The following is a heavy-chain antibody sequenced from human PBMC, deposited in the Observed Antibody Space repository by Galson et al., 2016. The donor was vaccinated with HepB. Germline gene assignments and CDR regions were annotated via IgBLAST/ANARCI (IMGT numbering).Heavy chain of an antibody. D-gene: IGHD2-2*03. CDR2: SLHCGNI. CDR1: GVSISSDNW. Sequence: SETLSLTCAVSGVSISSDNWWHWVRQSPGKGLEWIGESLHCGNINYNPSLKSRVAMSLDKSKNQLSLKMTSVTAADSAVYYCVREPSGWMGFDYWGRGVLVTVSS. J-gene: IGHJ4*02. V-gene: IGHV4-4*02. CDR3: VREPSGWMGFDY.